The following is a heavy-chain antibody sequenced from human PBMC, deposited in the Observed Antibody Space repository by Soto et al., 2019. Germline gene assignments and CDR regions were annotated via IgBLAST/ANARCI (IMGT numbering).Heavy chain of an antibody. CDR3: ARTNNGYRSGWYNWFDT. D-gene: IGHD6-19*01. J-gene: IGHJ5*02. CDR1: GDSIDSNHW. V-gene: IGHV4-4*02. Sequence: QVQLQESGPGLVKPSGTLSLTCAVSGDSIDSNHWWSWVRQPPWKGLEWIGEIHHSGSTNYNPSLKTRVTTSVDKSKNQVALNLTSVTAADTAFYYCARTNNGYRSGWYNWFDTWGQGTLVTVSS. CDR2: IHHSGST.